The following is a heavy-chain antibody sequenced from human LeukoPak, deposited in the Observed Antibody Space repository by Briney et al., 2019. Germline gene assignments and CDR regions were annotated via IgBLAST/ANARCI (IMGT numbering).Heavy chain of an antibody. V-gene: IGHV4-34*01. D-gene: IGHD5-24*01. CDR3: ARGRSVEMATIGEGY. J-gene: IGHJ4*02. CDR1: GGSFSGYY. Sequence: SETLSLTCAVYGGSFSGYYWSWIRQPPGKGLEWIGEINHSGSTNYNPSLKSRVTISVDTSKSQFSLKLSSVTAADTAVYYCARGRSVEMATIGEGYWGQGTLVTVSS. CDR2: INHSGST.